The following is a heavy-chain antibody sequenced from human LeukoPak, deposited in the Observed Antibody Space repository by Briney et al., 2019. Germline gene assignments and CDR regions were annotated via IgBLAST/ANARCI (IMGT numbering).Heavy chain of an antibody. CDR3: ARRPSGNYYYYGMDV. CDR2: IYSGGST. Sequence: GGSLRLSCAASGFTVSSNYMNWVRQAPGKGLEWVSVIYSGGSTYYADSVKGRFTISRDNSKNTLFLQMNSLRAEDTAVYYCARRPSGNYYYYGMDVWGQGTTVTVSS. CDR1: GFTVSSNY. J-gene: IGHJ6*02. V-gene: IGHV3-53*01. D-gene: IGHD1-26*01.